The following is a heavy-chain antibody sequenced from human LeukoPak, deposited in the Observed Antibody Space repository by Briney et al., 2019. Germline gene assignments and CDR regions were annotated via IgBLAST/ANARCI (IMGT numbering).Heavy chain of an antibody. CDR2: ISASGDVT. Sequence: GGSLRLSCAASGFTFSHYYMSWVRQAPGRGLEWVSAISASGDVTFYADSLRGRFTISRDNSKSTLYLQMNGLRAEDTAIFYCAKSLFTSATGTGRAFHIWGQGTRVTVSS. CDR3: AKSLFTSATGTGRAFHI. J-gene: IGHJ3*02. V-gene: IGHV3-23*01. CDR1: GFTFSHYY. D-gene: IGHD1-1*01.